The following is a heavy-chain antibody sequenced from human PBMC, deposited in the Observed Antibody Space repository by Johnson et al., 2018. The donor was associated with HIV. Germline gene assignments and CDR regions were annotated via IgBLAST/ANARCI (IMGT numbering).Heavy chain of an antibody. CDR2: INSDGSST. CDR1: RFSFSSYW. CDR3: ARVGSSWGRDAFDI. V-gene: IGHV3-74*02. D-gene: IGHD6-13*01. Sequence: VQLVESGGGVVQPGRSLRLSCAASRFSFSSYWMHWVRQAPGKGLVWVSRINSDGSSTRYADSVKGRFTISRDNAKNTLYLQMNSLRAEDTAVYYCARVGSSWGRDAFDIWGQGTMVTVSS. J-gene: IGHJ3*02.